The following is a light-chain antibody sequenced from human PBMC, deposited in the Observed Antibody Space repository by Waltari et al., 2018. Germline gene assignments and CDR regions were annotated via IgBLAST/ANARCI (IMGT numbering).Light chain of an antibody. CDR3: MQGTHWPYT. Sequence: DVVMTQSPLSLPVTLGQPASISCKSRQSLVHSDGNTHLNWFHQRPGQSPRRLIYRVSNRDPGVPDRFSGGGSGTDFTLKINRVEAEDVGVYYCMQGTHWPYTFGQGTRLDIK. J-gene: IGKJ2*01. CDR1: QSLVHSDGNTH. CDR2: RVS. V-gene: IGKV2-30*02.